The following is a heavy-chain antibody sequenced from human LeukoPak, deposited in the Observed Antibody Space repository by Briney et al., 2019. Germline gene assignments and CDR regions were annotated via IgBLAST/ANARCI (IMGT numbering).Heavy chain of an antibody. CDR1: GFTFSGSA. D-gene: IGHD3-9*01. Sequence: GGSLRLSCAASGFTFSGSAMHWVRQASGKGMEWVGRIRSKANSYATAYAASVKGRFTISRDDSKNTAYLQMNSLKTEDTAVYYCTPSLYDILTGSDYWGQGTLVTVSS. V-gene: IGHV3-73*01. CDR2: IRSKANSYAT. J-gene: IGHJ4*02. CDR3: TPSLYDILTGSDY.